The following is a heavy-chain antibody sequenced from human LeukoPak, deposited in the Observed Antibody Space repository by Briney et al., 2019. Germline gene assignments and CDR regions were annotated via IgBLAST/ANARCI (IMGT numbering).Heavy chain of an antibody. V-gene: IGHV1-18*01. CDR3: AREDYGDYGNWFDP. J-gene: IGHJ5*02. Sequence: ASVKVSCKASGYTFTSYGISWVRQAPGQGLEWMGWISAYNGNTNYAQKLQGRVTMTTDTSTSTAYMELRSLRFDDTAVYYCAREDYGDYGNWFDPWGQGTLVTVSS. D-gene: IGHD4-17*01. CDR1: GYTFTSYG. CDR2: ISAYNGNT.